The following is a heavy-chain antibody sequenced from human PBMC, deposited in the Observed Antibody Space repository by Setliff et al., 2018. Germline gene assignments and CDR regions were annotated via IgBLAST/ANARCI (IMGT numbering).Heavy chain of an antibody. CDR3: AKDQAYGSGSQFDY. D-gene: IGHD3-10*01. Sequence: GGSLRLSCTASGLSYINDWVSWVRQAPGKGLEWVSSISTSSSYIYYADSVKGRFTISRDNAKKSLFLQMDSLRAEDTAVYYCAKDQAYGSGSQFDYWGQGTLVTVSS. J-gene: IGHJ4*02. CDR2: ISTSSSYI. CDR1: GLSYINDW. V-gene: IGHV3-21*01.